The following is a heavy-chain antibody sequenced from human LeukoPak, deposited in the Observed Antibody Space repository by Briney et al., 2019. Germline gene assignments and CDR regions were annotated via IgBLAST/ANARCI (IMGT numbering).Heavy chain of an antibody. CDR1: GYTLTELS. D-gene: IGHD3-10*01. J-gene: IGHJ3*02. CDR2: FDPEDGET. Sequence: ASVKVSCKVSGYTLTELSMHWVRQAPGKGLEWMGGFDPEDGETVYAQKFQGRVTMTEDTSTDTAYMELSSLRSEDTAVYYCATARITMVRGVIISDAFDIWGQGTMVTVSS. V-gene: IGHV1-24*01. CDR3: ATARITMVRGVIISDAFDI.